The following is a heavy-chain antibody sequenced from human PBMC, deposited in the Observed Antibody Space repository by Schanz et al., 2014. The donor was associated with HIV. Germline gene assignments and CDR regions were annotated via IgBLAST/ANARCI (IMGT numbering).Heavy chain of an antibody. CDR1: GLTFSSYG. V-gene: IGHV3-30*03. Sequence: QVQLVESGGGVVQPGRSLRLSCAASGLTFSSYGMHWVRQAPGKGLEWVAVISYDGSNKYYTDSVKGRFTISRDNSKNRLYLQMNSLRAEDTAVYYCARDSGPGSYWGQGTLVTVSS. D-gene: IGHD3-10*01. CDR2: ISYDGSNK. J-gene: IGHJ4*02. CDR3: ARDSGPGSY.